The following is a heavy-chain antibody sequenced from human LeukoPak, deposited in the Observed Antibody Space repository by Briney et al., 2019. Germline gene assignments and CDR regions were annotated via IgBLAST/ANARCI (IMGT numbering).Heavy chain of an antibody. CDR2: IKSKTDGGTT. CDR1: GFTFSNAW. CDR3: TTDSPLVGITMVRGGPDY. Sequence: GGSLRLSCAASGFTFSNAWMSWVRQAPGKGLEWVGRIKSKTDGGTTDYAAPVKGRFTISRDDSKNTLYLQMNSLKTEDTAVYYCTTDSPLVGITMVRGGPDYWGQGTLVSVSS. V-gene: IGHV3-15*01. J-gene: IGHJ4*02. D-gene: IGHD3-10*01.